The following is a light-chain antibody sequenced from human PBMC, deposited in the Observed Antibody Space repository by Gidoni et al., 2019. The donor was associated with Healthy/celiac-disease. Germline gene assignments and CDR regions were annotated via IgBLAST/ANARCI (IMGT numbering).Light chain of an antibody. CDR2: AAS. CDR3: QQLNSYLFT. CDR1: QGISSY. Sequence: DIHLTQSPSFRSESAGDRVTITCRASQGISSYLAWYQQKPGKAPKLLIYAASTLQSGVPSRFSGSGSGTEFTLTISSLQPEDFATYYCQQLNSYLFTFXPXTKVDIK. V-gene: IGKV1-9*01. J-gene: IGKJ3*01.